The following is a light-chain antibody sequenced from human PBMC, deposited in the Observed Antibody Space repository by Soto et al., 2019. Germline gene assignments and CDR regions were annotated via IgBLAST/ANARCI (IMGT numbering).Light chain of an antibody. Sequence: QSVLTQPASVSGSPGQSITISCTGTSSDIGGYKHVSWYQQHPGKAPKLMIYEVSNRPSGVSNRFSGSKSGNTASLTISELQAEDEADYYCSSYTTSSTQVFGTGTKVTVL. CDR1: SSDIGGYKH. V-gene: IGLV2-14*01. J-gene: IGLJ1*01. CDR3: SSYTTSSTQV. CDR2: EVS.